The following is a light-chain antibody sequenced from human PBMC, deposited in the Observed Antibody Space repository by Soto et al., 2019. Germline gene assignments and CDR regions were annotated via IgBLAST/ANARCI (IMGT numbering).Light chain of an antibody. V-gene: IGLV2-8*01. CDR1: SSDVGGCNY. J-gene: IGLJ2*01. CDR2: EVS. Sequence: QSALTQPPSASGSPGQSVTISCTGSSSDVGGCNYVSWYQQHPGKAPKLMIYEVSKRPSGVADRLSGSKSGNTASLTVSGVVAEDEADYCRGSYGGSNAVVFGGGTKLTVL. CDR3: GSYGGSNAVV.